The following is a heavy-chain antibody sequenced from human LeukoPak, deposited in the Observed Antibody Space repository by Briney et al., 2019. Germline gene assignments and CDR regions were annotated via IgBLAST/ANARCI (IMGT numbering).Heavy chain of an antibody. J-gene: IGHJ4*02. D-gene: IGHD3-22*01. Sequence: GGSLRLSCAVSGISLSNYGMSWVRQAPRKGLEWVAGISGSGGGTNYADSVKGRFTISRDNPKNTLYLQMNRLRADDTAVYFCAKRGVVIRVILVGFHKEAYYFDSWGQGALVTVSS. V-gene: IGHV3-23*01. CDR2: ISGSGGGT. CDR1: GISLSNYG. CDR3: AKRGVVIRVILVGFHKEAYYFDS.